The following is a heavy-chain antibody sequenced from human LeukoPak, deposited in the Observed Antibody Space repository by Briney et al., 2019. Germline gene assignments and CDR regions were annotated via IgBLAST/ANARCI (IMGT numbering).Heavy chain of an antibody. Sequence: SETLSLTCAVYGGSFSGYYWSWIRQPPGKGLEWIGEINHSGSTNYNPSLKSRVTISVDTSKNQFSLKLSSVTAADTAVYYCASSTSSGWFHDVFDIWGQGTMVTVSS. CDR3: ASSTSSGWFHDVFDI. CDR2: INHSGST. V-gene: IGHV4-34*01. D-gene: IGHD6-19*01. CDR1: GGSFSGYY. J-gene: IGHJ3*02.